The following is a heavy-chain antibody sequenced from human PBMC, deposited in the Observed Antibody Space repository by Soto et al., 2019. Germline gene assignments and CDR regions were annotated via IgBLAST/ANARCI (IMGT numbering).Heavy chain of an antibody. CDR1: GFIFSSYA. CDR3: AKTANGWFSAFDI. CDR2: ISGSGGTT. V-gene: IGHV3-23*01. J-gene: IGHJ3*02. D-gene: IGHD6-19*01. Sequence: EVQLLESGGGLVQPGGSLRLSCAASGFIFSSYAMSWVRQAPGKGLEWVSAISGSGGTTYYADSVKGRFTFSRDNSENTLYLQMNSLRAEDTAVYYCAKTANGWFSAFDIWGQGTMVTVSS.